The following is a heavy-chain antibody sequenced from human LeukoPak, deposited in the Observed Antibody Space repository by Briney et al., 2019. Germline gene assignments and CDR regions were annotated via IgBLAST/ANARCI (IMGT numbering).Heavy chain of an antibody. CDR1: GFTLSDYW. V-gene: IGHV3-7*03. CDR3: AKDMHWYSSGYYLDY. J-gene: IGHJ4*02. CDR2: MNRDGSEK. D-gene: IGHD3-22*01. Sequence: TGGSLRLSCAASGFTLSDYWMSWVRQVPGKGLEWVANMNRDGSEKNYVDSVKGRFTISRDNAKNSLYLQMNSLRAEDTALYYCAKDMHWYSSGYYLDYWGQGTLVTVSS.